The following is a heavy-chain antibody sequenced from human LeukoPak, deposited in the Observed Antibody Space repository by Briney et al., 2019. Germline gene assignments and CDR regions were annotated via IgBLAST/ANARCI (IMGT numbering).Heavy chain of an antibody. CDR1: GFTFSSYC. CDR3: AKITMVRGAQHGMDV. J-gene: IGHJ6*02. D-gene: IGHD3-10*01. Sequence: GGSLRLSCAASGFTFSSYCMHWVRQAPGKGLEWVAVISYDGSNKYYADSVKGRFTISRDNSKNTLYLQMNSLRAEDTAVYYCAKITMVRGAQHGMDVWGQGTTVTVSS. V-gene: IGHV3-30*18. CDR2: ISYDGSNK.